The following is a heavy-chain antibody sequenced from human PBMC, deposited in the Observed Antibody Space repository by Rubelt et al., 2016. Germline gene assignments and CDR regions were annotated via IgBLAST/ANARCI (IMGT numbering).Heavy chain of an antibody. J-gene: IGHJ2*01. CDR1: GASMNSHY. D-gene: IGHD6-6*01. V-gene: IGHV4-4*07. Sequence: QLQLQESGPGLVKPSETLSLTCTVSGASMNSHYWNWIRQPAGKGLEWIGRIHTSGSTNYNPSFKSRVTMAVATSKRQLSPKLSAVTAADTAGYYCAAAPRGKAYFDFWARGTLVTVSS. CDR3: AAAPRGKAYFDF. CDR2: IHTSGST.